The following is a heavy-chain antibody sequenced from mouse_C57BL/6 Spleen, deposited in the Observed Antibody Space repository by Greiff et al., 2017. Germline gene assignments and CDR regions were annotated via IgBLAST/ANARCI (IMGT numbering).Heavy chain of an antibody. CDR3: TRWGFITTVVAGGVDY. V-gene: IGHV1-15*01. Sequence: QVQLQQSGAELVRPGASVTLSCKASGYTFTDYEMHWVKQTPVHGLEWIGAIDPETGGTAYNQKFKGKAILPADKSSSTAYMELRSLTSEDSAVYYCTRWGFITTVVAGGVDYWGQGTSVTVSS. J-gene: IGHJ4*01. CDR1: GYTFTDYE. CDR2: IDPETGGT. D-gene: IGHD1-1*01.